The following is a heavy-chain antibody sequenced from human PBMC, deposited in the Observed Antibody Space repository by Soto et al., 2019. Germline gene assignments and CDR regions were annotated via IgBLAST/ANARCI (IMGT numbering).Heavy chain of an antibody. J-gene: IGHJ6*02. V-gene: IGHV1-18*01. D-gene: IGHD2-15*01. CDR1: GYTFSTSG. CDR3: ERAGAASYYYSGMDV. CDR2: IRTYNGDT. Sequence: QVQLVQSGAEVRKPGASVKVSCKASGYTFSTSGMSWLRQAPGQGLEWMGWIRTYNGDTKDAPKFQDRVTMTSDTATITGDMELRTLSSDDRAVYYCERAGAASYYYSGMDVWGHVTRVTVSS.